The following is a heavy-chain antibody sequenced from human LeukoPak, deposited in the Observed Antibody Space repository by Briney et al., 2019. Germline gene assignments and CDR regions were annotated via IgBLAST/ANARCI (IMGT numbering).Heavy chain of an antibody. J-gene: IGHJ6*02. D-gene: IGHD3-22*01. CDR1: GGSFSGYY. V-gene: IGHV4-34*01. CDR2: INHSGST. Sequence: SETLSLTCAVYGGSFSGYYWSWIRQPPGKGLERIGEINHSGSTNYNPSLKSRVTISVDTSKNQFSPKLSSVTAADTAVYYCARDTYDSSGYYSHRGYYGMDVWGQGTTVTVSS. CDR3: ARDTYDSSGYYSHRGYYGMDV.